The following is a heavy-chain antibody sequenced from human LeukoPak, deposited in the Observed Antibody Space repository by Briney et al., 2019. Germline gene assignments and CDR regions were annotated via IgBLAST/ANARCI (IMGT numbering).Heavy chain of an antibody. CDR1: GGTFSSYA. D-gene: IGHD3-22*01. J-gene: IGHJ4*02. Sequence: GASVKVSCKASGGTFSSYAISWVRQAPGQGLEWMGGIIPIFGTANYAQKFQGRVTITADESTSTAYMELSSLRSEDTAVYYCARVGGIYYYDSSGYYRNWGQGTLVTVSS. CDR3: ARVGGIYYYDSSGYYRN. V-gene: IGHV1-69*13. CDR2: IIPIFGTA.